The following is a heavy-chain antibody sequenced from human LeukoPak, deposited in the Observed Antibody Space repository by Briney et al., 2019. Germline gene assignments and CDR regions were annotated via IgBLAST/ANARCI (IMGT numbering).Heavy chain of an antibody. D-gene: IGHD5-12*01. CDR3: ARDFRRRWLQINPYYFDY. V-gene: IGHV1-18*01. J-gene: IGHJ4*02. Sequence: ASVKVSCKASGYTFTSYGISWVRQAPGQGLEWMGWISAYNGNTNYAQKFQGRVTMTRDTSISTAYMELSRLRSDDTAVYYCARDFRRRWLQINPYYFDYWGQGTLVTVSS. CDR2: ISAYNGNT. CDR1: GYTFTSYG.